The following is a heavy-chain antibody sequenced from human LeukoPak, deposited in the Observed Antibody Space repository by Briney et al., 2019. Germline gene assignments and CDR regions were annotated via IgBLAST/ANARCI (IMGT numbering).Heavy chain of an antibody. J-gene: IGHJ4*02. D-gene: IGHD1-26*01. Sequence: AGGSLRLSCAASGFTFRSYAMNWVRQAPGEGLEWVAAVSGSGGATHYADSVKGRFTISIDNSKNTLYLQMNSLRAEDTAVYFCAKGIYHDSTDYSQLDQWGRGTLVTVSS. CDR1: GFTFRSYA. CDR3: AKGIYHDSTDYSQLDQ. V-gene: IGHV3-23*01. CDR2: VSGSGGAT.